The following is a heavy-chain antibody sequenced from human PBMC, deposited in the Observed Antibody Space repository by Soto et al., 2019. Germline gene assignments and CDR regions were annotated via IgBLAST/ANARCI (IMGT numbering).Heavy chain of an antibody. CDR3: ARLGDRNWFDP. CDR1: GGSSSSGGYY. Sequence: SETLSLTCTVSGGSSSSGGYYWSWIRQHPGKGLEWIGYIYYSGTTKYNPSLKSRVTISVDTSKNQFSLKLSSVTTADTAVYYCARLGDRNWFDPWGLGTLVTVSS. J-gene: IGHJ5*02. D-gene: IGHD2-21*02. V-gene: IGHV4-61*08. CDR2: IYYSGTT.